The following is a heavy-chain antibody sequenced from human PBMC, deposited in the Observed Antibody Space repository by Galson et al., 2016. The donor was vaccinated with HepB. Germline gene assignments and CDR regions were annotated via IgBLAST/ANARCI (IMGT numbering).Heavy chain of an antibody. CDR2: ISYDGVDK. CDR1: GFAFSSYG. D-gene: IGHD3-10*01. CDR3: AKEDEAELVRGIQLLTGGMDV. J-gene: IGHJ6*02. V-gene: IGHV3-30*18. Sequence: SLRLSCAASGFAFSSYGMHWVRQAPGKGLEWVAVISYDGVDKYYGDSVKGRFTISRDNSKNTMYLQMNSLRAEDTAVYYCAKEDEAELVRGIQLLTGGMDVWGHGTTVTVSS.